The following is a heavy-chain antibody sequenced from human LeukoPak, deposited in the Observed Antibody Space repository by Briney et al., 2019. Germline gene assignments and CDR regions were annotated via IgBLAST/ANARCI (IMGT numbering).Heavy chain of an antibody. CDR2: IGSSGSAGGNI. J-gene: IGHJ6*03. V-gene: IGHV3-48*02. CDR3: ARAPTPYFTYYMDV. CDR1: GFSFSGFG. D-gene: IGHD2-21*01. Sequence: GGSLRLSCAASGFSFSGFGMNWVRQAPGKGLEWISYIGSSGSAGGNIYYAVSVKGRFTVSRDNAKDSLFLQMNSLQDADTAVNYCARAPTPYFTYYMDVWGKGTTVTVSS.